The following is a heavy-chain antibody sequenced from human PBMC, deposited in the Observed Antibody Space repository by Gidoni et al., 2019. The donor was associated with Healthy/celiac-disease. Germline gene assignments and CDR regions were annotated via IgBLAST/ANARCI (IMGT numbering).Heavy chain of an antibody. CDR3: AKDSAPRAGTGTEFDY. D-gene: IGHD3-10*01. Sequence: QVQLVESGGGVVQPGRSLRLPCSASGFTFISYGMHWVRQAPGKGLEWVAVISYEGSNKYYADSVKGRFTISRDNSKNTLYLQMNSLRAEDTAVYYCAKDSAPRAGTGTEFDYWGQGTLVTVSS. V-gene: IGHV3-30*18. J-gene: IGHJ4*02. CDR1: GFTFISYG. CDR2: ISYEGSNK.